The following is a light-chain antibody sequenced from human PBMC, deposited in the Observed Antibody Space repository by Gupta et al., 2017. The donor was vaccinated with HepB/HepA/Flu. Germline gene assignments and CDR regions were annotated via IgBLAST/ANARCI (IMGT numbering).Light chain of an antibody. Sequence: EIVLSQSPGTLSVSPGGGFTLTCSGGQGFSSDYLAWYQQRPGQAPRLLIYGASNRATGIANRFSGSGSGTDFTLTISRLEPEDFAVYYCQQYGSSPLTFGGGTKIEIK. CDR2: GAS. CDR1: QGFSSDY. CDR3: QQYGSSPLT. J-gene: IGKJ4*01. V-gene: IGKV3-20*01.